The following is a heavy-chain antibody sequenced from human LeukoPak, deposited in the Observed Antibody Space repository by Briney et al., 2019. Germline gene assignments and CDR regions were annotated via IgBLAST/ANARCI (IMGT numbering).Heavy chain of an antibody. D-gene: IGHD6-19*01. Sequence: AGGSLRLSCAVSGISFRRSGMHWVRQAPGKGLEWVAFIQNDGSDKKYADSVKGRFTVSRDNSKNTVYSQMNTLRSEDTAVYYCAREGGVVVAGTFDYWGQGTLVTVSS. CDR1: GISFRRSG. J-gene: IGHJ4*02. V-gene: IGHV3-30*02. CDR3: AREGGVVVAGTFDY. CDR2: IQNDGSDK.